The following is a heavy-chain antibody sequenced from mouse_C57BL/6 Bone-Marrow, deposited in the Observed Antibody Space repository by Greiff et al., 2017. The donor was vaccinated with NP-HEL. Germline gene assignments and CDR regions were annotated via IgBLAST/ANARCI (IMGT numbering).Heavy chain of an antibody. CDR2: ISYSGST. CDR3: ARHYSNRWYFDV. D-gene: IGHD2-5*01. Sequence: VQLKQSGPGMVKPSQSLSLTCTVTGYSITSGYDWHWIRHFPGNKLEWMGYISYSGSTNYNPSLKSRISITHDTSKNHFFLKLNSVTTEDTATYYCARHYSNRWYFDVWGTGTTVTVSS. CDR1: GYSITSGYD. V-gene: IGHV3-1*01. J-gene: IGHJ1*03.